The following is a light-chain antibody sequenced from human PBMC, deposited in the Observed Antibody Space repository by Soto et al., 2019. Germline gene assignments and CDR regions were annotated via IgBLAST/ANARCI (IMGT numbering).Light chain of an antibody. Sequence: QSVLTQPASVSGSHGQSITISCAGTSSDVGSYNYVSWYQQHPGKAPKLMIYEVSNRPSGVSSRFSGSKSGNTASLTISGLQAEDEADYYCSSYTSSSTLFGTGTKVT. CDR1: SSDVGSYNY. V-gene: IGLV2-14*01. J-gene: IGLJ1*01. CDR3: SSYTSSSTL. CDR2: EVS.